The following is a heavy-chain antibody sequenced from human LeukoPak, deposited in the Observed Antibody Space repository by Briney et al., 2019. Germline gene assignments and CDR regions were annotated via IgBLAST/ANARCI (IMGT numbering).Heavy chain of an antibody. CDR3: ASRLVAESYYYGMDV. CDR1: GFTASSNY. D-gene: IGHD2-15*01. V-gene: IGHV3-66*01. Sequence: GGSLRLSCAASGFTASSNYMSWVRQAPGKGLEWVSVIYSGGSTYYADSVKGRFTISRDNSKNTLYLQMNSLRAEDTAVYYCASRLVAESYYYGMDVWGQGTTVTVSS. CDR2: IYSGGST. J-gene: IGHJ6*02.